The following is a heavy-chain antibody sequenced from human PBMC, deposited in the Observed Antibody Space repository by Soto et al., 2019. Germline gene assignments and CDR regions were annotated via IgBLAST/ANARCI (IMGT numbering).Heavy chain of an antibody. V-gene: IGHV5-51*01. J-gene: IGHJ6*02. Sequence: GASLKISCKGSGYSFTRYWIGWERQKQGKGLEWMGIIYPGDSDTRYSPSFQGQVTISADKSISTAYLQWSSLKASDTAMYYCARSYYEDYYYYYGMDVWGQWTTVTVSS. CDR3: ARSYYEDYYYYYGMDV. CDR2: IYPGDSDT. D-gene: IGHD3-22*01. CDR1: GYSFTRYW.